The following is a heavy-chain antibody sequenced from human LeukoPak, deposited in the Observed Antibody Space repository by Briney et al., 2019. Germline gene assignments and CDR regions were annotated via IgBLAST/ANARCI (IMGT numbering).Heavy chain of an antibody. CDR1: GFAFSYYW. CDR2: INQDGSEK. D-gene: IGHD6-19*01. J-gene: IGHJ4*02. V-gene: IGHV3-7*01. CDR3: ARASGWTPDN. Sequence: GGSLRLSCAASGFAFSYYWMNWVRQAPGKGLEWVANINQDGSEKNYVDSVKGRFTISRDNAKNSLYLQMNSLRAEDTAVYYCARASGWTPDNWGQGTLVTVSS.